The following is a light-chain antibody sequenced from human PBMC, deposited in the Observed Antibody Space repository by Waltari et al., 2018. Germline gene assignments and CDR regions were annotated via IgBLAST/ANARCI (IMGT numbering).Light chain of an antibody. Sequence: QSALTQPAAVSGSPGQPITISGTGTSSDVGNNKRVSWYQQHPGKAPKLMIYAVSKRPSGVSDRFSGSKSGDMASLTISGLQPEDEAEYFCSSYAGSSKGVFGGGTKVTVL. J-gene: IGLJ2*01. CDR3: SSYAGSSKGV. CDR1: SSDVGNNKR. V-gene: IGLV2-23*02. CDR2: AVS.